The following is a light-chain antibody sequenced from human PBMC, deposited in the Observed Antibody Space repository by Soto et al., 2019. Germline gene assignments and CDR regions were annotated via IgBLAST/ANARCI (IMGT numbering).Light chain of an antibody. CDR1: MRDIGAYNL. Sequence: QSVLTQPASVSGSPGQSITISCAGTMRDIGAYNLVSWYQQHPGKAPRLIFYEVTNRPSGVSDRFSGSKSGNTASLTISGLQAEDEADYYCSSYTTSTAYVFGNGTKVT. J-gene: IGLJ1*01. V-gene: IGLV2-14*01. CDR2: EVT. CDR3: SSYTTSTAYV.